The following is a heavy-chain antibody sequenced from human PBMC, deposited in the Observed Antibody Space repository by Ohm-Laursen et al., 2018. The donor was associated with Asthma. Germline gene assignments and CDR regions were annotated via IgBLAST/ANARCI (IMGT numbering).Heavy chain of an antibody. CDR1: GFTFSSYG. CDR2: ISYDGSNK. Sequence: SLRLSCTASGFTFSSYGMHWVRQAPGKGLEWVAGISYDGSNKYYADSVKGRFTISRDNSKNTLYLQMNSLRAEDTAVYYCAKSTRSVAVADDYWGQGTLVTVSS. D-gene: IGHD6-19*01. J-gene: IGHJ4*02. V-gene: IGHV3-30*18. CDR3: AKSTRSVAVADDY.